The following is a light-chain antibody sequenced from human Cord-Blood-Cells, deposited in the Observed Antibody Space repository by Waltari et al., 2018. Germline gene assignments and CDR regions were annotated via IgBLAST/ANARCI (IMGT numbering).Light chain of an antibody. CDR2: EGS. CDR1: SSDVGSYNL. CDR3: CSYAGSSTLV. J-gene: IGLJ3*02. Sequence: QSALTQPASVSGSPGQSITIPCTGTSSDVGSYNLVSCYQQHPGKAPKLMIYEGSKRPSGVSNRFSGSKSGNTASLTISGLQAEDEADYYCCSYAGSSTLVFGGGTKLTVL. V-gene: IGLV2-23*01.